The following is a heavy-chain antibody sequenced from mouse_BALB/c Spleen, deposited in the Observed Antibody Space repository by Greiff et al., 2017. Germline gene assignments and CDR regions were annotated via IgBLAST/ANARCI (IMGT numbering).Heavy chain of an antibody. Sequence: QLQESGPELVKPGASVKMSCKASGYTFTSYVMHWVKQKPGQGLEWIGYINPYNDGTKYNEKFKGKATLTSDKSSSTAYMELSSLTSEDSAVYYCASFDGYYGFAYWGQGTLVTVSA. D-gene: IGHD2-3*01. J-gene: IGHJ3*01. CDR2: INPYNDGT. CDR3: ASFDGYYGFAY. CDR1: GYTFTSYV. V-gene: IGHV1-14*01.